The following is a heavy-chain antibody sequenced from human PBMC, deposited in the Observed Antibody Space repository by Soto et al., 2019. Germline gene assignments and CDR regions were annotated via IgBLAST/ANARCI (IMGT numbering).Heavy chain of an antibody. V-gene: IGHV4-39*01. CDR1: SGSIRSSSYY. J-gene: IGHJ6*02. CDR3: AGLLSVRVTGDYYYGLDV. D-gene: IGHD2-21*02. Sequence: QLHLHESGPRLVKPWETLSLTCTVSSGSIRSSSYYWGWIRQPPGKGLEWIGNIYYSGSSYYNPSLKSRVTISVDTSENQFSLRLSSVTAADTAVYYCAGLLSVRVTGDYYYGLDVWGQGTTVTVSS. CDR2: IYYSGSS.